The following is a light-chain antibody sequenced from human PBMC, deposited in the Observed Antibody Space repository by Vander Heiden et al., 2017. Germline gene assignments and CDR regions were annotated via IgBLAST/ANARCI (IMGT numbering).Light chain of an antibody. J-gene: IGKJ1*01. CDR1: QSVNNN. Sequence: EIGLTHAPASLPGSPGERATLSCRASQSVNNNLAWYQQKPRQAPRLLIYDASTRVTGIPGRFSGSGSGTEFTLSISSLQSEDFAVYYCQQYNNWPPWTFGQGTKVEVK. CDR3: QQYNNWPPWT. V-gene: IGKV3-15*01. CDR2: DAS.